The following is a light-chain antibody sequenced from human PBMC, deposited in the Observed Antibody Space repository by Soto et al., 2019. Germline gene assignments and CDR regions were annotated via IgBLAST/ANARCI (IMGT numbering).Light chain of an antibody. CDR2: GAS. CDR1: QSMSTN. J-gene: IGKJ2*01. CDR3: QQYHNWPPYT. V-gene: IGKV3-15*01. Sequence: EVVMTQSPATLSVSPGERATLSCRASQSMSTNLAWYQQKPGQAPRLLIYGASTRATGIPARFSGSGSGTEFTLTISSLQSEDFAVYYCQQYHNWPPYTFGQGTKPEIK.